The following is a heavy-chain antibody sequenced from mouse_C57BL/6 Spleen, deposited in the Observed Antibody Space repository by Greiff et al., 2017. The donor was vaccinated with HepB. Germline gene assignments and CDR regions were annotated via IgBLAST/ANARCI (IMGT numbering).Heavy chain of an antibody. CDR2: ISYDGSN. J-gene: IGHJ3*01. V-gene: IGHV3-6*01. Sequence: VQLKESGPGLVKPSQSLSLTCSVTGYSITSGYYWNWIRQFPGNKLEWMGYISYDGSNNYNPSLKNRISITRDTSKNQFFLKLNSVTTEDTATYYCARDYYGSRDGFAYWGQGTLVTVSA. CDR3: ARDYYGSRDGFAY. D-gene: IGHD1-1*01. CDR1: GYSITSGYY.